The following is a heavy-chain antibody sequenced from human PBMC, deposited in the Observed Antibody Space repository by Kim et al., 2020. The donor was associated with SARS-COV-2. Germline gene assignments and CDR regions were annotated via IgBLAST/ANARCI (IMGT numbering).Heavy chain of an antibody. V-gene: IGHV3-23*01. J-gene: IGHJ6*02. CDR2: T. Sequence: TYYADSVKGRFTISRDNSKNTQYLQMNSRRAEDTAVYYCTEIGYYYGMDVWGQGTTVTVSS. CDR3: TEIGYYYGMDV.